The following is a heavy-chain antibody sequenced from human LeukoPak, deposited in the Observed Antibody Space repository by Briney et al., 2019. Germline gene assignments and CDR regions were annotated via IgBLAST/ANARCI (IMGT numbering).Heavy chain of an antibody. Sequence: GESLKISCKGSGYSFTSYWIGWVRQMAGKGLEWMGIIYPGDSDTRYSPSFQGQVTISADKSISTAYLQWSSLKASDTAMYYCARGGVWGSGLVRAFDIWGQGTMVTVSS. CDR2: IYPGDSDT. D-gene: IGHD3-16*01. CDR3: ARGGVWGSGLVRAFDI. CDR1: GYSFTSYW. V-gene: IGHV5-51*01. J-gene: IGHJ3*02.